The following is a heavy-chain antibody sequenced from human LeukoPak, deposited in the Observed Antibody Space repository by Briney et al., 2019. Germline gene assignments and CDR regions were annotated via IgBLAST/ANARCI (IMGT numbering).Heavy chain of an antibody. V-gene: IGHV3-15*05. D-gene: IGHD3-22*01. CDR2: IKSKTDGGTT. Sequence: PGGSLRLSCAASGFTVSTEYMTWVRQAPGKGLEWVGRIKSKTDGGTTDYAAPVKGRFTISRDDSKNTLYLQMNSLKTEDTAVYYCTTDGSFSSVSDSSGYYYSDYWGQGTLVTVSS. CDR1: GFTVSTEY. CDR3: TTDGSFSSVSDSSGYYYSDY. J-gene: IGHJ4*02.